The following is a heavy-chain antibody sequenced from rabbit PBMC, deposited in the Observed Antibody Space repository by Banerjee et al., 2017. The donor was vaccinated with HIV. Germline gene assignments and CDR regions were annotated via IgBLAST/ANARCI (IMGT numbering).Heavy chain of an antibody. J-gene: IGHJ4*01. Sequence: QEQLEESGGDLVKPEGSLTLTCTASGFSFTSYYYMCWVRQAPGKGLEWIACISVGSSSITYYATWAKGRFTISKTSSTTVTLQMTSLTAADTATYFCARAGGFENYFNLWGPGTLVTVS. V-gene: IGHV1S45*01. CDR1: GFSFTSYYY. CDR3: ARAGGFENYFNL. D-gene: IGHD1-1*01. CDR2: ISVGSSSIT.